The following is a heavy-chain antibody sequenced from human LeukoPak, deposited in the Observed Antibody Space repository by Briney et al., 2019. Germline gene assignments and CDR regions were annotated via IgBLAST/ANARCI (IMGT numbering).Heavy chain of an antibody. V-gene: IGHV1-2*02. J-gene: IGHJ4*02. CDR1: GYTFTGYY. D-gene: IGHD2-2*01. CDR3: ARGRGSTSSNFDY. CDR2: INPNSGGT. Sequence: GASVKVSCKASGYTFTGYYMHWVRQAPGQGLEWMGWINPNSGGTNYAQQFQGRVTMTRDTSISTAFMELSRLRSDDTAVYYCARGRGSTSSNFDYWGQGTLVTVSS.